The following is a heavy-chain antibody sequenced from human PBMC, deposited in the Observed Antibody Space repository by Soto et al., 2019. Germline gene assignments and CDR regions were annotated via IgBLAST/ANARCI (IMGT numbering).Heavy chain of an antibody. CDR1: GGSIWSYY. V-gene: IGHV4-59*08. D-gene: IGHD3-22*01. CDR2: IYYSGST. Sequence: PSETLSLTCTVSGGSIWSYYWSWIRQSPGKGLEWIGIIYYSGSTDYNPSLKSRVTMSVDMSKNQFSLRLTSVTAGDTAVYYCARGSYYYDSSGYYHYWGLGTLVTISS. CDR3: ARGSYYYDSSGYYHY. J-gene: IGHJ4*02.